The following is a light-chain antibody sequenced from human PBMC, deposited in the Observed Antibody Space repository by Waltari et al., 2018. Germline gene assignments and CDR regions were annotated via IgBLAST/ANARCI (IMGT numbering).Light chain of an antibody. V-gene: IGLV1-47*01. CDR1: SSNIGSNY. J-gene: IGLJ2*01. Sequence: QSVLTQPPSASGTPGQRVTISCSGSSSNIGSNYVYWYQQLPGTAPKLLISSNNPRPSGVPDRFAGSKSGTSASLAISGLRSEDEADYYCAAWDDSLSGDVVFGGGTKLTVL. CDR2: SNN. CDR3: AAWDDSLSGDVV.